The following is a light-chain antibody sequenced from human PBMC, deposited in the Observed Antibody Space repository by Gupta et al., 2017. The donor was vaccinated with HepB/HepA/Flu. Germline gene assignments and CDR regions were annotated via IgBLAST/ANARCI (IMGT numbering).Light chain of an antibody. V-gene: IGKV3-11*01. J-gene: IGKJ4*01. CDR1: QSITTY. Sequence: EIVLTQSPATLSLSPGETATLSCRASQSITTYLAWYQQKPGQAPRLLIFDASNRATDIPARFSGSGLGTDFTLTISSLEPEDFAVYYCQQRSYWPITFGGGTKVEVK. CDR2: DAS. CDR3: QQRSYWPIT.